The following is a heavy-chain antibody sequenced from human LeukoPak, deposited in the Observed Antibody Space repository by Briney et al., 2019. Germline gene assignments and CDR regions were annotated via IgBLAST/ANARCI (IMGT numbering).Heavy chain of an antibody. CDR2: IYYSGST. D-gene: IGHD6-19*01. V-gene: IGHV4-59*08. CDR1: GGSISGYH. Sequence: PSETLSLTCTVTGGSISGYHWNWIRQPPGKGLEWIGYIYYSGSTNYNPSLKSRVTISVDTSKNQFSLKLSSVTAADTAVYYCARQQSIAVAATDYWGQGTLVTVSS. CDR3: ARQQSIAVAATDY. J-gene: IGHJ4*02.